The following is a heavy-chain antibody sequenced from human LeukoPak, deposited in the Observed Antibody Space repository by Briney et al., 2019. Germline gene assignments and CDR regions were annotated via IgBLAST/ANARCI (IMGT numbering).Heavy chain of an antibody. CDR3: ARDNGVVTTN. V-gene: IGHV4-34*11. CDR1: GGSFSGYY. CDR2: THHSGNT. Sequence: SETLSLTCAVYGGSFSGYYWNWIRQPPGKGLEWIGYTHHSGNTLYNPSLKSRVTTSVDTSKNQFSLSLSSVTAADTAVYYCARDNGVVTTNWGQGTLVTVSS. D-gene: IGHD4-23*01. J-gene: IGHJ4*02.